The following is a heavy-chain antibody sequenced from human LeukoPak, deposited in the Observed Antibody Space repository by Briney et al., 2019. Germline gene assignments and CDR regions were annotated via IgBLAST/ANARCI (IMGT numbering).Heavy chain of an antibody. CDR1: GFTFSSYA. CDR3: AKGVSSVVYALNWFDP. J-gene: IGHJ5*02. CDR2: ISGSGGST. Sequence: GGSLRLSCAASGFTFSSYAMSWVRQAPGKGLEWVSAISGSGGSTYYADSVKGRFTISRGNSKNTLYLQMNSLRAEDTAVYYCAKGVSSVVYALNWFDPWGQGTLVTVSS. D-gene: IGHD2-8*02. V-gene: IGHV3-23*01.